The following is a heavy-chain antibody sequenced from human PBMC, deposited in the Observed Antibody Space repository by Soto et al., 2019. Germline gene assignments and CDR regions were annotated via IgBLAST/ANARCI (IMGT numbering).Heavy chain of an antibody. D-gene: IGHD2-2*01. CDR1: GFTFSSYW. Sequence: EVQLVESGGGLVQPGGSLRLSCAASGFTFSSYWMSWVRQAPGKGLEWVANIKQDGSEKYYVDSVKGRFTISRDNAKNSLYLQKNSLRAEDTAVYYCARTHCSSTSCLSFHDYYYYYMAVWGKGTTVTVSS. V-gene: IGHV3-7*01. CDR2: IKQDGSEK. CDR3: ARTHCSSTSCLSFHDYYYYYMAV. J-gene: IGHJ6*03.